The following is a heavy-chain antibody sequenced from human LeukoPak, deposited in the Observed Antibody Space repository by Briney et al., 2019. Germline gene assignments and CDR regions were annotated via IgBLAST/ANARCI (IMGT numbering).Heavy chain of an antibody. J-gene: IGHJ4*02. V-gene: IGHV3-73*01. CDR1: GFTFSGSA. CDR3: TTPGYSSGWSGY. Sequence: GGSLRLSCAASGFTFSGSAMHWVRQASGKGLEWVGRIRSKANSYATAYAASVKGRFTISRDDSKNTAYLQMNSLKTEDTAVYYCTTPGYSSGWSGYWGQGTLVTVSS. CDR2: IRSKANSYAT. D-gene: IGHD6-19*01.